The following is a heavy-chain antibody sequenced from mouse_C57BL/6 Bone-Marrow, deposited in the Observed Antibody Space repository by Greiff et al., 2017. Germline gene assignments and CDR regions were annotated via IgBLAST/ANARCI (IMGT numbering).Heavy chain of an antibody. CDR1: GYTFTSYW. D-gene: IGHD2-5*01. CDR2: IYPGSGST. V-gene: IGHV1-55*01. CDR3: ASPYESNYRYWYFCV. Sequence: QVQLQQPGAELVKPGASVKMSCKASGYTFTSYWITWVKQRPGQGLEWIGDIYPGSGSTNYNEKFKSKATLTVDTSSSTAYLQLSSLTSEDAAVYYCASPYESNYRYWYFCVRGTTATVS. J-gene: IGHJ1*03.